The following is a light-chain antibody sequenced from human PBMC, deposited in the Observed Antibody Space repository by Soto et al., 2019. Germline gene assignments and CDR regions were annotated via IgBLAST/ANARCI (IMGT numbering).Light chain of an antibody. CDR1: TGAVTSGHY. CDR3: LLSYNGAQI. V-gene: IGLV7-46*01. J-gene: IGLJ2*01. Sequence: QAVVTQEPSLTVSPGGTVTLTCGSTTGAVTSGHYPDWFQQKAGQAPRTLIYDATKRHSWTPARFSGSLLGGKAALTLSGAQPEDEADYYCLLSYNGAQIFGGETKLTVL. CDR2: DAT.